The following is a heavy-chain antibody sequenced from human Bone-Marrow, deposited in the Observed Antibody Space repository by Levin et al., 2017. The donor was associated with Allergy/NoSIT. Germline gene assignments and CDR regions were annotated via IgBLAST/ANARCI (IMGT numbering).Heavy chain of an antibody. CDR2: VSWNSGTL. J-gene: IGHJ3*02. CDR1: GFDFDDYA. V-gene: IGHV3-9*01. CDR3: VKDVSHNGDFDGFDI. Sequence: PGGSLRLSCAASGFDFDDYAMHWVRQIPGKGLEWVSGVSWNSGTLVYADSVKGRFTISRDNAMNSLFLQMNTLRGEDTALYYCVKDVSHNGDFDGFDIWGQGTMVTVSS. D-gene: IGHD4-17*01.